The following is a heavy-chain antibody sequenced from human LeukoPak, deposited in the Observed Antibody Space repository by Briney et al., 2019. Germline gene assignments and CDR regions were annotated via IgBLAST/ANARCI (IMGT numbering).Heavy chain of an antibody. V-gene: IGHV3-23*01. CDR2: IYSGDST. J-gene: IGHJ5*02. D-gene: IGHD4-17*01. CDR3: ANVGDYPWGGGFNWLDP. CDR1: GFTFSSYA. Sequence: GGSLRLSCPASGFTFSSYAMTWVRQAPGKGLEWVSVIYSGDSTDYADSVKGRFTISRDSSKNVLYLQMNSLRAEDTAVYYCANVGDYPWGGGFNWLDPWGQGTLVTVSS.